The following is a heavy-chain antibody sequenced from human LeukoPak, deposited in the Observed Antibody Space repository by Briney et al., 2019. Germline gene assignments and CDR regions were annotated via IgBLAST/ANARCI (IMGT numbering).Heavy chain of an antibody. J-gene: IGHJ4*02. D-gene: IGHD1-26*01. CDR1: GFRFSSHH. Sequence: GRSLRLSCAASGFRFSSHHMHWVRQSPSKGLEWVAVAPHDGNSPIYAASVNGRFTISGDNSRDTLFLHMDSLRVDDTALYYCVRQTLGASGLDHWGQGVLVTVSS. V-gene: IGHV3-30*03. CDR2: APHDGNSP. CDR3: VRQTLGASGLDH.